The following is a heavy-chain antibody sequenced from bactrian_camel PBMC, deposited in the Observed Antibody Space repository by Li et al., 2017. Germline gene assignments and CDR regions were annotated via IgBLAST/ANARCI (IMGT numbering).Heavy chain of an antibody. V-gene: IGHV3S55*01. CDR2: IDSDGK. D-gene: IGHD1*01. J-gene: IGHJ4*01. CDR1: QFTFSSSRSC. Sequence: QLVESGGGLVQAGGSLKLSCVASQFTFSSSRSCMGWFRQAPGKDREGVAHIDSDGKWYAESLKGRSTISTDDANNTLDLQIDSLQPEGAAMYYCATGGRCEMVMWDYWGHGTQVTVS. CDR3: ATGGRCEMVMWDY.